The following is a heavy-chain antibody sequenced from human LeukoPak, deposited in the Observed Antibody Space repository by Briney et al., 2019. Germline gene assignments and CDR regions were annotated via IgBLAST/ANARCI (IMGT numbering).Heavy chain of an antibody. Sequence: PGGSLRLPCAASGFTFGSCGMHWVRQAPGKARECLVVRWHDGSNTFYADSVQGRFTISRDNSKNTLYLQMNSLRAEDTAVYYCARDGVNCSGASCYSFFAFDIWGQGTMVTVSS. CDR2: RWHDGSNT. V-gene: IGHV3-33*01. CDR1: GFTFGSCG. D-gene: IGHD2-15*01. CDR3: ARDGVNCSGASCYSFFAFDI. J-gene: IGHJ3*02.